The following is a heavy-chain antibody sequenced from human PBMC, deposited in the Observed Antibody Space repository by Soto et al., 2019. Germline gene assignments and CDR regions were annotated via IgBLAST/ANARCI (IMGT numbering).Heavy chain of an antibody. V-gene: IGHV3-30-3*01. Sequence: QVQLVESGGGVVQPGRSLRLSCAASGFTFSSYAMHWVRQAPGKGLEWVAVISYDGSNKYYADSVKGRFTISRDNSKNTLYLQINSLRAEDTAVYYCASCDYTNNYHWFDPWGQGTLVTVSS. CDR3: ASCDYTNNYHWFDP. D-gene: IGHD2-2*02. CDR2: ISYDGSNK. J-gene: IGHJ5*02. CDR1: GFTFSSYA.